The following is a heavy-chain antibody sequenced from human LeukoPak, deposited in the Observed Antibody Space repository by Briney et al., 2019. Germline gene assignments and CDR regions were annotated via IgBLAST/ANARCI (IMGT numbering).Heavy chain of an antibody. CDR3: ARVMTTVTYANAFDI. CDR1: GGSISSYY. CDR2: IYYSGST. V-gene: IGHV4-59*01. D-gene: IGHD4-11*01. Sequence: SETLSLTCTVSGGSISSYYWSWIRQPPGKGLEWIGYIYYSGSTNYNPSLKSRVTISVDTSKNQFSLKLSSVTAADTAVYYCARVMTTVTYANAFDIWGQGTMVTVSS. J-gene: IGHJ3*02.